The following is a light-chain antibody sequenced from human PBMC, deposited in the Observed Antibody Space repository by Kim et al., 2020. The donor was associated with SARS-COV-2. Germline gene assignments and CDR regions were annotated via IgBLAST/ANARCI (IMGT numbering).Light chain of an antibody. CDR3: QQYKNWPPGYT. CDR2: GAS. J-gene: IGKJ2*01. Sequence: SAGERATLSCRASQSVINNLAWYQQRPGQAPRLLIYGASTRATGISDRFSGSGTGTEFTLTISSLQSEDFAVYYCQQYKNWPPGYTFGQGTKLEI. V-gene: IGKV3-15*01. CDR1: QSVINN.